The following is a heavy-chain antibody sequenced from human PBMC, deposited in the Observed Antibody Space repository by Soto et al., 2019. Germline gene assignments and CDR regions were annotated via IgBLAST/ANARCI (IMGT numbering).Heavy chain of an antibody. CDR1: GFIFNGYG. CDR3: TREGNGYKYYFDY. D-gene: IGHD5-12*01. Sequence: QVQLVESGGGVVQPGRSLRLSCAASGFIFNGYGLHWVRQAPGKGLEWVAMISYDGSSKYYADSVKGRFTISRGNSKNTMYLQMNSLRPEDTAVYYCTREGNGYKYYFDYWGQGTLVTVSS. J-gene: IGHJ4*02. V-gene: IGHV3-30-3*01. CDR2: ISYDGSSK.